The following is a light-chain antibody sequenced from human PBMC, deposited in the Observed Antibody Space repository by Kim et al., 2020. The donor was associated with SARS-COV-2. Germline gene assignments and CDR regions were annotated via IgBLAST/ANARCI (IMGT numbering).Light chain of an antibody. CDR3: QQKRT. V-gene: IGKV3-20*01. J-gene: IGKJ1*01. CDR1: QSVSSSY. Sequence: TLSLSPGERPTLCCRASQSVSSSYLAWYQQKPGQAPRLLIYGASSRATGIPDRFSTSGSGTDFTLTISRLEPEDFAVYYCQQKRTFGQGTKVDIK. CDR2: GAS.